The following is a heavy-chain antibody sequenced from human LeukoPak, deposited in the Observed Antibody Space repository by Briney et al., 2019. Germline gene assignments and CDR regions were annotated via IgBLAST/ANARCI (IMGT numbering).Heavy chain of an antibody. J-gene: IGHJ3*02. CDR2: MNPNSGNT. V-gene: IGHV1-8*03. CDR3: ARAPDIVVVPAAMADDAFDI. Sequence: ASVKVSCKASGYTFTSYDINWVRQATGQGLEWMGWMNPNSGNTSYAQKFQGRVTITRNTSISTAYMELSSLRSEDTAVYYCARAPDIVVVPAAMADDAFDIWGQGTMVTVSS. CDR1: GYTFTSYD. D-gene: IGHD2-2*01.